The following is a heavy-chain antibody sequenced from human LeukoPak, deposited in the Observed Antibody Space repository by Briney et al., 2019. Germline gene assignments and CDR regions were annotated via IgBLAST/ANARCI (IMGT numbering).Heavy chain of an antibody. J-gene: IGHJ4*02. V-gene: IGHV4-34*01. CDR2: IHPSGST. D-gene: IGHD6-25*01. CDR3: SKGSDESKTGDY. CDR1: GGSFSHYY. Sequence: SETLSLTCAIYGGSFSHYYWSWIRQPPGKGLEWVGEIHPSGSTSFNPSLESRVSISKDTSKNQFPLKLTSVTAAATAVYYCSKGSDESKTGDYWGQGTLVTVSS.